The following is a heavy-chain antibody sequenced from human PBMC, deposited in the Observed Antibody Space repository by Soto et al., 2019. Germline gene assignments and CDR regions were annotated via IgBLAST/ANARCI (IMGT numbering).Heavy chain of an antibody. CDR2: INPNSGGT. V-gene: IGHV1-2*04. J-gene: IGHJ6*03. Sequence: GASVKVSCKASGYTFTGYYMHWVRQAPGQGLEWMGWINPNSGGTNYAQKFQGWVTMTRDTSISTAYMELSRLRSDDTAVYYCARDHAEVTAMVRQRNYYYYMDVWGKGTTVTVSS. CDR1: GYTFTGYY. D-gene: IGHD5-18*01. CDR3: ARDHAEVTAMVRQRNYYYYMDV.